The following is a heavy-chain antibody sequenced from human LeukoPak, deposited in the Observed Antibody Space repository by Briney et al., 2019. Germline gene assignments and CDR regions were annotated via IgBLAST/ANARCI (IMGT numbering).Heavy chain of an antibody. V-gene: IGHV4-39*01. Sequence: SGPTLVNPTQTLTLTCTFSGFSLSTSGVGVGWIRQPPGKGLEWTGTIYYSGTTYYNPSLKSRVTISVDTSKNQFSLKLSSVTAADTAVYYCARSPRGSGSSTLLGVAFDIWGQGTMVTVSS. CDR3: ARSPRGSGSSTLLGVAFDI. J-gene: IGHJ3*02. D-gene: IGHD3-10*01. CDR2: IYYSGTT. CDR1: GFSLSTSGVG.